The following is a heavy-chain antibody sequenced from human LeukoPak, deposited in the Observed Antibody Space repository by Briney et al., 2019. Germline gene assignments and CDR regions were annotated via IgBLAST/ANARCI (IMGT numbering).Heavy chain of an antibody. V-gene: IGHV1-2*02. Sequence: GSVTVSCKASGHTFTAYYMFWVRQAPGQGLEWMGWINPNSGGTNYAPNFPGRVTMPTDTSISTAYLELSGLTSDDPAVYFCATYFSDTSARDWGQGTLVTVSS. CDR2: INPNSGGT. CDR3: ATYFSDTSARD. J-gene: IGHJ4*02. D-gene: IGHD3-22*01. CDR1: GHTFTAYY.